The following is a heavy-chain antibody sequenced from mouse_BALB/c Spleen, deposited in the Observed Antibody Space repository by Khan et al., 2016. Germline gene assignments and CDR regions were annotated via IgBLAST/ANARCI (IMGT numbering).Heavy chain of an antibody. Sequence: EVQLVETGGGLGQPGGSRGLSCEGSGFTFSGFLMSWVRQTPGKTLEWIGDINSDGSAINYAPSLKDRFTIFRENDKSTLYLQMSNVRSEDTATYFCMGDGYGNDDWYFDVGGAGTTVTVSS. J-gene: IGHJ1*01. V-gene: IGHV11-2*02. CDR3: MGDGYGNDDWYFDV. D-gene: IGHD2-10*02. CDR2: INSDGSAI. CDR1: GFTFSGFL.